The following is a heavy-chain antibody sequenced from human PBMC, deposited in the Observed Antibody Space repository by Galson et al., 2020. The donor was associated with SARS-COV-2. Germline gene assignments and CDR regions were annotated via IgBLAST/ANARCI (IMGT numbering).Heavy chain of an antibody. CDR3: ATAFSYYGSGSIIDY. CDR1: GYTLTELS. D-gene: IGHD3-10*01. CDR2: FDPEDGET. Sequence: GESLKISCKVSGYTLTELSMHWVRQAPGKGLEWMGGFDPEDGETIYAQKFQGRVTMTEDTSTDTAYMELSRLRSEDTAVYYCATAFSYYGSGSIIDYWGQGTLVTVSS. V-gene: IGHV1-24*01. J-gene: IGHJ4*02.